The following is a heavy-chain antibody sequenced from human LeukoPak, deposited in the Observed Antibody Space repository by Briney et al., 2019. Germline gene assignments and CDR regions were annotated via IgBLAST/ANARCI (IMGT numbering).Heavy chain of an antibody. V-gene: IGHV3-23*01. D-gene: IGHD3-3*01. CDR1: GFTFSSYA. CDR2: ISGSGGST. Sequence: GGSLRLSCAASGFTFSSYAMSWVRQAPGKGLGWVSAISGSGGSTYYADSVKGRFTISRDNSKNTLYLQMNSLRAEDTAVYYCAKAHDFWSDRTGDYYYYMDVWGKGTTVTVSS. J-gene: IGHJ6*03. CDR3: AKAHDFWSDRTGDYYYYMDV.